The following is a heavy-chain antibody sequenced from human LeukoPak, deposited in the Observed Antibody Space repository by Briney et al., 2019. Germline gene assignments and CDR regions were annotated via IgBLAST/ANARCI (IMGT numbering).Heavy chain of an antibody. D-gene: IGHD6-13*01. CDR3: ARGYSSSWYLD. J-gene: IGHJ4*02. CDR2: ISGSGGST. Sequence: GGSLRLSCAASGFTFSSYAMSWVRQAPGKGLEWVSAISGSGGSTYYADSVKGRFTISRDNSKNTLYLQMNSLRAEDTAVYYCARGYSSSWYLDWGQGTLVTVSS. CDR1: GFTFSSYA. V-gene: IGHV3-23*01.